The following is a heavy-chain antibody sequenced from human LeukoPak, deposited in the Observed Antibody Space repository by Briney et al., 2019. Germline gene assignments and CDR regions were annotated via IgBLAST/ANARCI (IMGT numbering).Heavy chain of an antibody. CDR2: ISGSGGST. CDR3: AKDILAGAFNGVFDY. CDR1: RFTFSNCA. V-gene: IGHV3-23*01. D-gene: IGHD1-26*01. Sequence: GGSLRLSCAASRFTFSNCAMSWVRQAPGKGLEWVSGISGSGGSTYYADSMKGRFTVSRDNSKNTLYLQMNSLRADDTAVYYCAKDILAGAFNGVFDYWGQGTPVTVSS. J-gene: IGHJ4*02.